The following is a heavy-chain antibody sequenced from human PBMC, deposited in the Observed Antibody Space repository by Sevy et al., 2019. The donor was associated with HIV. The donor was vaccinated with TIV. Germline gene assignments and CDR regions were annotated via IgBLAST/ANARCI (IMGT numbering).Heavy chain of an antibody. CDR1: GFAFYEYS. Sequence: GGSLRLSCAASGFAFYEYSMSWIRQAPGKGLEWVATLSFGCGKINYADSVKGRFTISRDNSRSSFYLQMDNLRVEDTALYYCAREGCSRPHDYWGQGTRVTVSS. CDR3: AREGCSRPHDY. V-gene: IGHV3-23*01. J-gene: IGHJ4*02. D-gene: IGHD2-8*01. CDR2: LSFGCGKI.